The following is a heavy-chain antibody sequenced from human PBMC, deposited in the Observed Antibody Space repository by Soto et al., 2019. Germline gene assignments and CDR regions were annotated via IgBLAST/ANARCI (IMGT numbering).Heavy chain of an antibody. V-gene: IGHV4-34*01. Sequence: PSETLSLTCAVSGGSFRGYFWSWTRQSPDKGLEWIGEINDSGSTYYNPSFKSRLTISVDTSKSQISLTLTSVTAADSAVYYCQGGDFWGQGTRVTVP. CDR3: QGGDF. CDR2: INDSGST. CDR1: GGSFRGYF. J-gene: IGHJ4*02. D-gene: IGHD3-16*01.